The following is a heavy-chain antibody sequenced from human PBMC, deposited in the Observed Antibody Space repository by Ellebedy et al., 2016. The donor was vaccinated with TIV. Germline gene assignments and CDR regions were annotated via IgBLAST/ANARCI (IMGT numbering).Heavy chain of an antibody. Sequence: SETLSLTCSVSGGSVSSGSYYWSWIRQPPGTGLEWIGYIYYSGGTNYNPSLKSRVTIALHTSKNEFSLKLRSVTAADTAVYYCAREFVEVATIDDFYYAMDVWGQGTTVTVSS. J-gene: IGHJ6*02. V-gene: IGHV4-61*01. CDR3: AREFVEVATIDDFYYAMDV. CDR2: IYYSGGT. CDR1: GGSVSSGSYY. D-gene: IGHD5-24*01.